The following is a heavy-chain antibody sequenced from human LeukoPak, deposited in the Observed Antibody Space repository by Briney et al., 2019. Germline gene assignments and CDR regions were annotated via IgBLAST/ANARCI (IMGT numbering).Heavy chain of an antibody. D-gene: IGHD3-22*01. CDR1: GFTFSSYA. CDR2: ISGSGGST. Sequence: GGSLRLSCAASGFTFSSYAMSWVRQAPGRGLEWVSGISGSGGSTYYADSVKGRVTISRDNSKNTLYLQMNSLRAEDTALYYCARELSPVVKYYFEYWGQGTLVTVSP. V-gene: IGHV3-23*01. J-gene: IGHJ4*02. CDR3: ARELSPVVKYYFEY.